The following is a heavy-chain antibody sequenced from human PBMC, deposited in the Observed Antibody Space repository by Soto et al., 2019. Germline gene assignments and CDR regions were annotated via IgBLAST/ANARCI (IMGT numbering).Heavy chain of an antibody. Sequence: PGGSLRLSCAASGFTFSSYGMHWVRQAPGKGLEWVAVISYDGSNKYYADSVKGRFTISRDNSKNTLYLQMNSLRAEDTAVYYCAKDPLSYYFDYWGQGTLVTVSS. CDR3: AKDPLSYYFDY. CDR1: GFTFSSYG. CDR2: ISYDGSNK. V-gene: IGHV3-30*18. J-gene: IGHJ4*02.